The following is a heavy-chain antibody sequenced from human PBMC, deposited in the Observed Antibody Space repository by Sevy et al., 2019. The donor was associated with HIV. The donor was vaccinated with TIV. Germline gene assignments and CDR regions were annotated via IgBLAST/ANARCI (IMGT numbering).Heavy chain of an antibody. Sequence: ASLKVSCKASGGTFSSYAISWVRQAPGQGLEWMGGIIPIFGTANYAQKFQGRVTITADESTSTAYMELSSLRSEDTAVYYCARDILRRDIVVVPAALPEGMDVWGQGTTVTVSS. V-gene: IGHV1-69*13. CDR2: IIPIFGTA. CDR1: GGTFSSYA. CDR3: ARDILRRDIVVVPAALPEGMDV. D-gene: IGHD2-2*01. J-gene: IGHJ6*02.